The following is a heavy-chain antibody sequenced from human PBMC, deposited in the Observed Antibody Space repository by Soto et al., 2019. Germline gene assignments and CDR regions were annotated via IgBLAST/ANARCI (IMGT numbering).Heavy chain of an antibody. CDR2: ISAYNGNT. CDR3: ARGLSYYYDSSGYYPNFDY. Sequence: ASVKVSCKASGYTFTSYGISWVRQAPGQGLEWMGWISAYNGNTNYAQKLQGRVTMTTDTSTSTAYMEMRSLRSDDTAVYYCARGLSYYYDSSGYYPNFDYWGQGTLVVISS. V-gene: IGHV1-18*01. J-gene: IGHJ4*02. D-gene: IGHD3-22*01. CDR1: GYTFTSYG.